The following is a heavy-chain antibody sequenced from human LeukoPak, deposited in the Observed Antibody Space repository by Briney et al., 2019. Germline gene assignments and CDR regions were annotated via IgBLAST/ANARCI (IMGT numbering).Heavy chain of an antibody. V-gene: IGHV3-21*01. D-gene: IGHD3-16*01. J-gene: IGHJ4*02. Sequence: GGSLRLSCSASGFTFSDYDMNWVRQAPGKGLEWVSSISYLSSHVYYGDSVKGRFSISRDNAKNSLCLQMNSLGAEDTAIYYCGRAFPPLRTSSAGDLWGQGILVTVSS. CDR3: GRAFPPLRTSSAGDL. CDR1: GFTFSDYD. CDR2: ISYLSSHV.